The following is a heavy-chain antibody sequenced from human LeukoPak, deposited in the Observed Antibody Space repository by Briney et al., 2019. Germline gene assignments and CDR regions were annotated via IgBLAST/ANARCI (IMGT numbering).Heavy chain of an antibody. CDR1: GGTFSSYA. CDR2: IIPIFGTA. J-gene: IGHJ6*03. CDR3: AREAQQLDPYYYYMDV. Sequence: ASVKVSCEASGGTFSSYAISWVRQAPGQGLEWMGGIIPIFGTANYAQKFQGRVTITTDESTSTAYMELSSLRSEDTAVYYCAREAQQLDPYYYYMDVWGKGTTVTVSS. V-gene: IGHV1-69*05. D-gene: IGHD6-13*01.